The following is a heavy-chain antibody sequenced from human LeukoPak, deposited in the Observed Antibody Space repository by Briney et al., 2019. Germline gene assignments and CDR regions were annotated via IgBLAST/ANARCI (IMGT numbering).Heavy chain of an antibody. D-gene: IGHD2-15*01. CDR2: MYYSGST. J-gene: IGHJ3*02. CDR3: ARRGYCSGGSCYSGAFDI. Sequence: PSETLSLTCTVSGGSISSSSYYWGGIRQPPGKGLEWIGSMYYSGSTYYNPSLKSRVTISVDTSKNQFSLKLSSVTAADTAVYYCARRGYCSGGSCYSGAFDIWGQGTMVTVSS. V-gene: IGHV4-39*01. CDR1: GGSISSSSYY.